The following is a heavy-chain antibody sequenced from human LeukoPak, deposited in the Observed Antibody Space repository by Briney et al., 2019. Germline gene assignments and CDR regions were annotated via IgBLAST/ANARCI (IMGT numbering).Heavy chain of an antibody. Sequence: SGPTLVNPTQTLTLTCTFSGFSLSTSGVGVAWIRQPPGKALEWLAVVYWDDDERYSPSLKSRLTITKDTSKNQVVLTMTNMDPVDTATYYCAHLRYRGYEGFLGLFDYWGQGTLVTVSS. D-gene: IGHD5-12*01. CDR1: GFSLSTSGVG. J-gene: IGHJ4*02. CDR2: VYWDDDE. CDR3: AHLRYRGYEGFLGLFDY. V-gene: IGHV2-5*02.